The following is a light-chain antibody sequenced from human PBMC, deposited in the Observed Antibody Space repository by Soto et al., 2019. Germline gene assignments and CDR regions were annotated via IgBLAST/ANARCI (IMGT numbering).Light chain of an antibody. CDR1: QSVGTK. V-gene: IGKV3-15*01. CDR2: GAS. CDR3: QQYNEWPPWT. J-gene: IGKJ1*01. Sequence: EVVMTQSPAALSVSPGERATLSCRASQSVGTKLAWYQQKPGQAPRLLMYGASTRATGIPDRFTGSGSGTLFTLTISSLQSEDFAVYYCQQYNEWPPWTFGQGTKVEVQ.